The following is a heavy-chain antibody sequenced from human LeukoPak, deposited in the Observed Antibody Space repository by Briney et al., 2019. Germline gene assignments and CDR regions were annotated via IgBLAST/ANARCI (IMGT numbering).Heavy chain of an antibody. CDR1: GFTFSTYG. J-gene: IGHJ4*02. CDR3: AKAYTSGWYYFDY. D-gene: IGHD6-19*01. CDR2: ITGSSVST. Sequence: PGGSLRLSCAASGFTFSTYGMTWVRQAPGKGLEWVSTITGSSVSTYYADSVKGRFTISRDDSKNTLYLQMNSLRAEDTAIYYCAKAYTSGWYYFDYWGQGTLVTVSS. V-gene: IGHV3-23*01.